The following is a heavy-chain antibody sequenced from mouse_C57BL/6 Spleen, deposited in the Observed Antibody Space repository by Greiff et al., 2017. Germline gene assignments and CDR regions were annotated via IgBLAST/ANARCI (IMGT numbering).Heavy chain of an antibody. CDR2: ISDGGSYT. CDR3: ASSPRIITTVGYYDY. D-gene: IGHD1-1*01. V-gene: IGHV5-4*03. CDR1: GFTFSSYA. Sequence: EVKLVESGGGLVKPGGSLKLSCAASGFTFSSYAMSWVRQTPEKRLEWVATISDGGSYTYYPDNVKGRFTISRDNAKNNLYLQKSHLKSEDTSMYDFASSPRIITTVGYYDYWGQSTTLTVSS. J-gene: IGHJ2*01.